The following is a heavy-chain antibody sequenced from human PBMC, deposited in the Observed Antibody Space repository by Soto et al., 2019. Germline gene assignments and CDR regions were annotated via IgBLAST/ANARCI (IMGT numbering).Heavy chain of an antibody. V-gene: IGHV3-23*01. J-gene: IGHJ4*02. Sequence: PGGSLRLSCAASGFTFSSYAMSWGRQAPGKGREGGSAIRGSGGSTYYAGSVKGRFTISSDNYKNPLYLQMNSLRAEDTAVYYCAKILAGYFRDYYFDYWGQGT. CDR1: GFTFSSYA. D-gene: IGHD3-9*01. CDR3: AKILAGYFRDYYFDY. CDR2: IRGSGGST.